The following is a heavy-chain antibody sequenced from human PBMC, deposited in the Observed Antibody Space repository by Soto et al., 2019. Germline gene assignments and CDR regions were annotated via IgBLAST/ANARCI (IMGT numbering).Heavy chain of an antibody. CDR1: GGSISSGGYY. J-gene: IGHJ4*02. Sequence: PSETLSLTCTVSGGSISSGGYYWSWIRQHPGKGLEWIGYIYYSGSTYYNPSLKSRVTISVDTSKNQFSLKLSSVTAADTAVYYCARDAGYSYGRRTGSTDFWCQATLVTV. CDR3: ARDAGYSYGRRTGSTDF. CDR2: IYYSGST. D-gene: IGHD5-18*01. V-gene: IGHV4-31*03.